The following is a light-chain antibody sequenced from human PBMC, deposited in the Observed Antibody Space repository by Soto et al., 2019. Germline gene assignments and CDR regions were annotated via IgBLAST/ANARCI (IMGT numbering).Light chain of an antibody. J-gene: IGKJ4*01. CDR3: QQRTGWPLT. CDR2: GAS. CDR1: QSVSSSY. Sequence: EIVLTQSPGTLSLSPGERATLSCRASQSVSSSYLAWYQQKPGQAPRLLIYGASSRATGIPDRFSGSGSGTDFTLTVSSLEPEDFAVYYCQQRTGWPLTFGGGTKVDIK. V-gene: IGKV3D-20*02.